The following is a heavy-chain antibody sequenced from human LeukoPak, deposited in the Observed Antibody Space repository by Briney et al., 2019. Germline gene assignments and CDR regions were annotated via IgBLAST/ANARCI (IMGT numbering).Heavy chain of an antibody. CDR3: AIGAAGQTEFDP. V-gene: IGHV1-18*04. CDR2: VSAYNGNT. CDR1: GYTFSDNF. Sequence: ASVKVSCKASGYTFSDNFMHWVRQAPGQGLEWMGWVSAYNGNTNYAQKLQGRVTMTTDTSTSTAYMELRSLRSDDTAVYYCAIGAAGQTEFDPWGQGTLVTVSS. J-gene: IGHJ5*02.